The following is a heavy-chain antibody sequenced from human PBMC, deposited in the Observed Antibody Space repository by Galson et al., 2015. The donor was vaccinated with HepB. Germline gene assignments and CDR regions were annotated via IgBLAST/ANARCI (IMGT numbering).Heavy chain of an antibody. CDR3: ARVRVGSGSYDC. CDR1: GFTFSSYS. J-gene: IGHJ4*02. Sequence: SLRLSCAASGFTFSSYSMNWVRQAPGKGLEWVSSISSSSSYIYYADSVKGRFTISRDNAKNSLYLQMNSLRAEDTAVYYCARVRVGSGSYDCWGQGTLVTVSS. V-gene: IGHV3-21*01. CDR2: ISSSSSYI. D-gene: IGHD1-26*01.